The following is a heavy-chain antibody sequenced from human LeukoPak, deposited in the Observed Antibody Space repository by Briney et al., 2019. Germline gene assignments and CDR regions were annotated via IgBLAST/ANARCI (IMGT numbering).Heavy chain of an antibody. Sequence: ASVKVSCKASGYIFTGYYMHWVRQAPGQGLEWMGWINSNSGDTNYAQKFQGRVTMTRDTSISTAYVELSRLRSDDTAVYYCARVRYRLAETYIDYWGQGTLVTVSS. J-gene: IGHJ4*02. V-gene: IGHV1-2*02. CDR2: INSNSGDT. CDR3: ARVRYRLAETYIDY. D-gene: IGHD3-16*01. CDR1: GYIFTGYY.